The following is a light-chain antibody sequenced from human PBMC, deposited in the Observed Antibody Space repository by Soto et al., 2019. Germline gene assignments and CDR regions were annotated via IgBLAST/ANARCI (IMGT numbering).Light chain of an antibody. CDR3: EQYGSPPLT. V-gene: IGKV3-20*01. Sequence: IVLTQSPGTLSLSPGERATLSCRASRSVANNYLAWYQQKPGQAPRFLMYDASSRATGIPDRFSGSGSGTDFTLTISILEPEEFAVYYCEQYGSPPLTFCCGTKVEIK. CDR1: RSVANNY. CDR2: DAS. J-gene: IGKJ4*01.